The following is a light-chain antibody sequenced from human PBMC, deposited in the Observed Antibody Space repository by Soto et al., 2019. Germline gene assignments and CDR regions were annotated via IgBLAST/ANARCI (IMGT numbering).Light chain of an antibody. Sequence: RVLTQSPGTLSVSPWERVKLFCRASQSVDIDLAWYQQKPGQAPRLLIYGASTRATDMPGRFRGSGAGAEFTLTISSLQSEDSAVYYCQQYRGWPRTFGQGTKVDI. CDR1: QSVDID. J-gene: IGKJ1*01. V-gene: IGKV3D-15*01. CDR2: GAS. CDR3: QQYRGWPRT.